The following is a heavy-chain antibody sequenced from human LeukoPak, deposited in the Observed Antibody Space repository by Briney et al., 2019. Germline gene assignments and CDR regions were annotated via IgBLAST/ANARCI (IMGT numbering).Heavy chain of an antibody. CDR2: IIGSGVST. J-gene: IGHJ5*02. V-gene: IGHV3-23*01. CDR1: GFTFNNYA. D-gene: IGHD1-26*01. CDR3: AKSRPSSVSPWVS. Sequence: AESLRLSCEVFGFTFNNYAMNWVRQPPGKGLEWVSLIIGSGVSTYYADFMKGRSTLSRDTSKNTLYLHMSSLRHEDTSLYDCAKSRPSSVSPWVSWGEGTLDSVSS.